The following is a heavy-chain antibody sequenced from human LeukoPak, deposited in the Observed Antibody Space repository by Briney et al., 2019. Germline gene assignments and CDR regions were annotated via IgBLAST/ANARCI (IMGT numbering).Heavy chain of an antibody. D-gene: IGHD3-22*01. CDR2: IYYSGST. CDR1: GDSIRSYY. Sequence: SETLSLTCTVSGDSIRSYYWNWIRQPPGKGLEWIGYIYYSGSTNYNPSLKSRVTMSVDTSKNQFSLKLSSVTVADTAVYYCARGQGRFDYDSSGYYITDLDYWGQGTLVTVSS. J-gene: IGHJ4*02. CDR3: ARGQGRFDYDSSGYYITDLDY. V-gene: IGHV4-59*01.